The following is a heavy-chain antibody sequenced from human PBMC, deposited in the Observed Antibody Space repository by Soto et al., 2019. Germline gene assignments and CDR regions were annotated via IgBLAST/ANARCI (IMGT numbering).Heavy chain of an antibody. CDR1: GFTFSSYA. CDR2: ISGSGGGT. D-gene: IGHD3-22*01. V-gene: IGHV3-23*01. J-gene: IGHJ1*01. CDR3: AKCGYDSSGRLLRCFHH. Sequence: HPGGSLRLSCAASGFTFSSYAMSWVRQAPGKGLEWVSAISGSGGGTYYADSVEGRFTISRDNSNNTLYLQMSSLRAEDTAVYYCAKCGYDSSGRLLRCFHHWGQGTLVSVSS.